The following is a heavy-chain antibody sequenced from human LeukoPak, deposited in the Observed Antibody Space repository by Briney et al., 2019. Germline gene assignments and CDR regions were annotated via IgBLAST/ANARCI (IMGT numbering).Heavy chain of an antibody. V-gene: IGHV4-39*07. CDR2: VYYSGTT. Sequence: SETLSLTCSVSGDSISLSFYYWGWIRQPPGKALEWIGSVYYSGTTSYNPSLKSRVTISVDMSKNLFSLRLRSVTAADTAMYYCARGTLYRGWSYYLDFWGQGSQVTVSS. CDR1: GDSISLSFYY. J-gene: IGHJ4*02. D-gene: IGHD6-19*01. CDR3: ARGTLYRGWSYYLDF.